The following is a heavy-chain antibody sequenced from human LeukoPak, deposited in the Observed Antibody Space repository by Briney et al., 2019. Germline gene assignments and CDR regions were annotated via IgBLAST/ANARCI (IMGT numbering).Heavy chain of an antibody. V-gene: IGHV3-23*01. J-gene: IGHJ4*02. D-gene: IGHD3-16*01. Sequence: GGSLRLSCAASGFTFSSYAMSWVRQAPGKGLEWVSAISGTGGSTYYADSVKGRLTISRDNSKNTLYLQMNSLRAEDTAVYYCAKDQRLGELQYTNPPFDYWGQGTLVTVSS. CDR2: ISGTGGST. CDR1: GFTFSSYA. CDR3: AKDQRLGELQYTNPPFDY.